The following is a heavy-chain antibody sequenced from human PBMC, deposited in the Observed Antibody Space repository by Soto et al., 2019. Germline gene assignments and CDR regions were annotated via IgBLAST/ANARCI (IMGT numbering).Heavy chain of an antibody. CDR3: ARGTTWYKWLDP. CDR1: GYTFSTNW. Sequence: PGESLKISCQGSGYTFSTNWIAWVLQVPGKGLEWMGFIYPDDADTRYSPSFQGQVTISADKSLNIAYLQWGSLKASDTAMYYFARGTTWYKWLDPWGQGTPVTVSS. J-gene: IGHJ5*02. D-gene: IGHD6-13*01. CDR2: IYPDDADT. V-gene: IGHV5-51*01.